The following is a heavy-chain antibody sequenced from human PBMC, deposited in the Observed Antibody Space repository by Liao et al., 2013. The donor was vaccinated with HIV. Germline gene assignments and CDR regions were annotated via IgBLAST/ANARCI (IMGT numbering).Heavy chain of an antibody. J-gene: IGHJ4*02. CDR2: INHSGST. V-gene: IGHV4-34*01. Sequence: QVQLQQWGAGLLKPSETLSLTCAVYGGSFSGYYWSWIRQPPGKGLEWIGEINHSGSTNYNPSLKSRVTISVDTSKKHFSLKLSSVTAADTAVYYCARGRAYYDFWDLNRGFDYWGQGTLVTVSS. CDR3: ARGRAYYDFWDLNRGFDY. CDR1: GGSFSGYY. D-gene: IGHD3-3*01.